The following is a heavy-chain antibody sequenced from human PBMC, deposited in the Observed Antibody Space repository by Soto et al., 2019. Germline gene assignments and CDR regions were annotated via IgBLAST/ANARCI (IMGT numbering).Heavy chain of an antibody. J-gene: IGHJ4*02. CDR1: GFTFSSYA. CDR3: ARPQYSYGPFGY. D-gene: IGHD5-18*01. V-gene: IGHV3-23*01. Sequence: SGGSLRLSCAASGFTFSSYAMSWVRQAPGKGLEWVSAISGSGGSTYYADSVKGRFTISRDNSKNTLYLQMNSLRAEDTAVYYCARPQYSYGPFGYWGQGTLVTVSS. CDR2: ISGSGGST.